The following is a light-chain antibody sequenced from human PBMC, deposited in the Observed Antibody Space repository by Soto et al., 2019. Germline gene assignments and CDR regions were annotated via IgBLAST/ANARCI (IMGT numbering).Light chain of an antibody. CDR3: QQYYTTPWT. Sequence: DIVMTQSPDSLAVSLGERATINCMSSQSVFYSSNNKNYLAWYQQKPGQPPKALIYWASTRESGVPDRFSGSGSGTDFTLTISSLQAEDVAVYYCQQYYTTPWTFGQGTNVDIK. CDR2: WAS. J-gene: IGKJ1*01. V-gene: IGKV4-1*01. CDR1: QSVFYSSNNKNY.